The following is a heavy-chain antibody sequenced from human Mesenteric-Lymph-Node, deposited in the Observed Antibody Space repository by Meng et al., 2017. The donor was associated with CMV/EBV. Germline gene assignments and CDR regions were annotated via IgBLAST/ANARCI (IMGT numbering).Heavy chain of an antibody. D-gene: IGHD1-26*01. CDR2: ISSSSYI. Sequence: GGSLRPSCAASGFTFSSYSMNWVRQAPGKGLEWVSSISSSSYIYYADSVKGRFTISRDNAKKSLYLQMNSLRAEDTAVYYCARRGTVGATLADHWGQGTLVTVSS. CDR3: ARRGTVGATLADH. V-gene: IGHV3-21*04. CDR1: GFTFSSYS. J-gene: IGHJ4*02.